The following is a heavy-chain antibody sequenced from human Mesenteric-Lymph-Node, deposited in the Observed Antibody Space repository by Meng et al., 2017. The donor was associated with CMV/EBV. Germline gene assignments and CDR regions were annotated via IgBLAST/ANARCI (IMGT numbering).Heavy chain of an antibody. CDR2: INPNSGGT. Sequence: CKASGYPFTGYYMHWVRQAPGQGLEWMGWINPNSGGTNYAQKFQGRVTMTRDTSISTAYMELSRLRSDDTAVYYCARAVYSYGSFDYWGQGTLVTVSS. CDR1: GYPFTGYY. D-gene: IGHD5-18*01. V-gene: IGHV1-2*02. J-gene: IGHJ4*02. CDR3: ARAVYSYGSFDY.